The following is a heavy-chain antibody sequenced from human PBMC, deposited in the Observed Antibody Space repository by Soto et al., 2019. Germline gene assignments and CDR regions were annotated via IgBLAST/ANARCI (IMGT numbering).Heavy chain of an antibody. V-gene: IGHV1-46*01. D-gene: IGHD3-3*02. CDR1: GYIFTTYS. Sequence: QVQLVQSGAEMKRPGASVILSCKASGYIFTTYSIHWVRQTAGQGLEWMAKVDPRDGSTGYAQQFRGRVSMAWDTSTGTVSMEVSSLKSDDTATYYCARVRISDREFDFWGQGTQVNVSS. J-gene: IGHJ4*02. CDR2: VDPRDGST. CDR3: ARVRISDREFDF.